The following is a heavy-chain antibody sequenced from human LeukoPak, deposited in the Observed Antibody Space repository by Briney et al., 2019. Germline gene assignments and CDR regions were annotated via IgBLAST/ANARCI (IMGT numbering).Heavy chain of an antibody. CDR2: INHSGST. CDR1: GGSFSGHY. Sequence: PSETLSLTCAVYGGSFSGHYWSWIRQPPGKGLEWIGEINHSGSTNYNPSLKSRVTISVDTSKNQFSLKLSSVTAADTAVYYCARLVMAAAPQTWGQGTLVTVSS. CDR3: ARLVMAAAPQT. J-gene: IGHJ4*02. V-gene: IGHV4-34*01. D-gene: IGHD6-13*01.